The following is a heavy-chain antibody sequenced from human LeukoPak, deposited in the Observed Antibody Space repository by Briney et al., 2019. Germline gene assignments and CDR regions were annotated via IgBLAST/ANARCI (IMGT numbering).Heavy chain of an antibody. CDR3: ARVSITMIHY. V-gene: IGHV4-61*05. D-gene: IGHD3-22*01. CDR2: IYYSGST. Sequence: SETLSLTCTVSGGSISSSSYYWGWIRQPPGKGLEWIGYIYYSGSTNYNPSLKSRVTISVDTSKNQFSLKLSSVTAADTAVYYCARVSITMIHYWGQGTLVTVSS. CDR1: GGSISSSSYY. J-gene: IGHJ4*02.